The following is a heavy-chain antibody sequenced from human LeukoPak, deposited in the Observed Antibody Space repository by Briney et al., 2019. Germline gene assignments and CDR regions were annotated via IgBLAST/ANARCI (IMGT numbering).Heavy chain of an antibody. CDR1: GGSFSGYY. Sequence: PSETLSLTCAVYGGSFSGYYWSWIRQPPGKGLEWIGEINHSGSTNYNPSLKSRVTISVDTSKNQFSLKLSSVTAADTAVYYCASRGYCSSTSCTGEYYFDYWGQGTLVTVSS. D-gene: IGHD2-2*03. CDR3: ASRGYCSSTSCTGEYYFDY. V-gene: IGHV4-34*01. CDR2: INHSGST. J-gene: IGHJ4*02.